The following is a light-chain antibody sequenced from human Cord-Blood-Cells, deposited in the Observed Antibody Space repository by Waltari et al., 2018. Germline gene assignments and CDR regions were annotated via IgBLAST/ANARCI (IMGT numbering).Light chain of an antibody. Sequence: SYKLTQPPSVSVSPGQTASIPCPGEKLGGKLACWYQQKPGQSPVLVIYQDSKRPAGLPERFSGSNSGNTATLTISGTQAMDEADYYCQAWDSSTLYVFGTGTKVTVL. V-gene: IGLV3-1*01. CDR3: QAWDSSTLYV. J-gene: IGLJ1*01. CDR2: QDS. CDR1: KLGGKL.